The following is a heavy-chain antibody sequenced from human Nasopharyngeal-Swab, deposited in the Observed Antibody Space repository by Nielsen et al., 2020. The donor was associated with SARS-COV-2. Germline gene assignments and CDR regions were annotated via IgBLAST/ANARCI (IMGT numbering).Heavy chain of an antibody. D-gene: IGHD6-19*01. J-gene: IGHJ4*02. Sequence: SQTLSLTGAVSGGSISSAFYQWSWIRQPAGKGLEWIGRMYTGGRTDYNPSLKGRVTISVDTSRNQLSLKLNSVTAADTALYYCARVGTGWAFDYWGQGTLVTVSS. V-gene: IGHV4-61*02. CDR2: MYTGGRT. CDR3: ARVGTGWAFDY. CDR1: GGSISSAFYQ.